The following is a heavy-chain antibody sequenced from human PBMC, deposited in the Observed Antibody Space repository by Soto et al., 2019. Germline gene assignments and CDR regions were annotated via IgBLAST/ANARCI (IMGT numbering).Heavy chain of an antibody. CDR2: IDTDGRRK. D-gene: IGHD1-7*01. Sequence: GSLRLSRAASGCNFNTYWMYWVRQAPGKGLEWVANIDTDGRRKNYVDSVKGRFIISRDNAKNSLFLQMNSLRAEDTAVYYCGRVPLDCNYANGVDVWGQGTTVTVSS. CDR3: GRVPLDCNYANGVDV. CDR1: GCNFNTYW. V-gene: IGHV3-7*03. J-gene: IGHJ6*02.